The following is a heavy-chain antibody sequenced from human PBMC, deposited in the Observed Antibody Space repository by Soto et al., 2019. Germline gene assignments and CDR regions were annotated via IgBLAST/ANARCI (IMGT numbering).Heavy chain of an antibody. CDR3: ARGRKIVSKRREFDNYYYHDV. J-gene: IGHJ6*03. V-gene: IGHV4-34*01. Sequence: SETLSLTCAVYGGSFSGYYWSWIRQPPGKGLEWIGEINHSGSTNYNPSLKSRVTISVDTSKNQFSLKLSSVTAADTAVYYCARGRKIVSKRREFDNYYYHDVWGKGTTVTGSS. D-gene: IGHD1-26*01. CDR1: GGSFSGYY. CDR2: INHSGST.